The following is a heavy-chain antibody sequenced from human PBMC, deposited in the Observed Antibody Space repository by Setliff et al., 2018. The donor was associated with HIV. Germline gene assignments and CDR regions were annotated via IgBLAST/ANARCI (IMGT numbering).Heavy chain of an antibody. D-gene: IGHD4-17*01. V-gene: IGHV1-2*06. CDR1: GYTFTGYY. J-gene: IGHJ5*02. Sequence: ASVKVSCKASGYTFTGYYMHWVRQAPGQGLEWMGRINPNSGGTNYAQKFQGRVTMTRDTSISTAYMELSRLRSDDTAVYYCAREGGGEQGWFDPWGQGTLVTVSS. CDR3: AREGGGEQGWFDP. CDR2: INPNSGGT.